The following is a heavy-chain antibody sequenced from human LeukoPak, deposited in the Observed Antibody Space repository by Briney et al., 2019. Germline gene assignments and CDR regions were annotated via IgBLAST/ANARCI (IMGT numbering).Heavy chain of an antibody. J-gene: IGHJ4*02. CDR3: ARGIYHFDY. D-gene: IGHD2-2*02. V-gene: IGHV3-48*01. CDR2: ISSGSSTI. Sequence: PGGSLRLSCAASGFTFSSYSMNWVRQAPGKGLEWVSYISSGSSTIYYADSVKGRFTISRDNAKNSLYLQMNSLRAEDTAVYYCARGIYHFDYWGQGTLVTVSS. CDR1: GFTFSSYS.